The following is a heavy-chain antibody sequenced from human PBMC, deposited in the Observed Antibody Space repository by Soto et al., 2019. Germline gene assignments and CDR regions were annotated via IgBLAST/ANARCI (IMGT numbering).Heavy chain of an antibody. CDR2: ISAYNGNT. D-gene: IGHD3-9*01. J-gene: IGHJ6*02. Sequence: ASVKVSCKASGYTFTSYGISWVRQAPGQGLEWMGWISAYNGNTNYAQKLQGRVTMTTDTSTSTAYMELRSLRSDDTAVYYCARDSRILTGQPYYGMDVWGQGTTVTVSS. CDR1: GYTFTSYG. CDR3: ARDSRILTGQPYYGMDV. V-gene: IGHV1-18*01.